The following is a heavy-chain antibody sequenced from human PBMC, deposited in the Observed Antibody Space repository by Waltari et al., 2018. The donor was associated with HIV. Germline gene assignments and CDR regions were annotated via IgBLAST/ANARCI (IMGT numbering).Heavy chain of an antibody. CDR1: GGSISTSGYY. Sequence: QLQLQQSGPGLVKPSETLSLICTVSGGSISTSGYYWGWIRQPPGKGLEWIGSIYYSGIPYDNPSLNSRVTISADTSRNQFSLWLSSVTAADTAVYYCARRPYCSSASCYPSDARGAFDIWGQGTMVTVSS. CDR3: ARRPYCSSASCYPSDARGAFDI. V-gene: IGHV4-39*01. J-gene: IGHJ3*02. D-gene: IGHD2-15*01. CDR2: IYYSGIP.